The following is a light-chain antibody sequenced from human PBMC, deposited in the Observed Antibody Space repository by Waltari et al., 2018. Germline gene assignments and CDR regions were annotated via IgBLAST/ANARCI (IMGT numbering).Light chain of an antibody. V-gene: IGLV1-44*01. CDR2: NNF. CDR3: ATWDDSLNGPV. J-gene: IGLJ2*01. Sequence: QSVLTQPPSASGTPRQTVTISRSGSNSNIGRNTVNWYQQLPGTAPTLLVYNNFQRPSGVPDRFSGSKSGTSASLAILGVRPEDEADYYCATWDDSLNGPVFGGGTKLTVL. CDR1: NSNIGRNT.